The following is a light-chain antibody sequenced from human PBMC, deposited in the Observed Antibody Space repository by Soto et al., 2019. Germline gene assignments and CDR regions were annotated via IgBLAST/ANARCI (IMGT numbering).Light chain of an antibody. CDR2: DTS. V-gene: IGKV3-15*01. CDR3: QPYNNWPLT. J-gene: IGKJ4*01. CDR1: QGIGDT. Sequence: EVVMTQSRATLSVSPGEGVTLSCRASQGIGDTLAWYXHKHGQTXRXXIYDTSTRATGVPARFSGSRSGPEFTITINSLQSEDFAIYDCQPYNNWPLTFGGGTKVDIK.